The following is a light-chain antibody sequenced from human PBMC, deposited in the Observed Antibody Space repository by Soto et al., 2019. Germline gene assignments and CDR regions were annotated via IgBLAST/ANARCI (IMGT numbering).Light chain of an antibody. Sequence: AIRMTQSPSSLSASTGDRVTITSRTSQGISSYLAWYQQKPGKAPKLLIYAASTLQSRVPSRFSGSGSGTDFTLTVSCLQSEDCATYYCQQSYKTPHSFGQGTKLETK. CDR2: AAS. CDR3: QQSYKTPHS. CDR1: QGISSY. J-gene: IGKJ2*03. V-gene: IGKV1-8*01.